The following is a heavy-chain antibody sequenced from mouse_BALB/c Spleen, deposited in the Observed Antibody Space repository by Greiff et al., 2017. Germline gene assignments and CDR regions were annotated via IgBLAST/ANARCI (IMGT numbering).Heavy chain of an antibody. V-gene: IGHV5-9-4*01. CDR2: ISSGGSYT. J-gene: IGHJ4*01. Sequence: VKLVESGGGLVKPGGSLKLSCAASGFTFSSYAMSWVRQSPEKRLEWVAEISSGGSYTYYPDTVTGRFTISRDNAKNTLYLEMSSLRSEDTAMYYCARGYGNYEDYAMDYWGQGTSVTVSS. D-gene: IGHD2-10*02. CDR1: GFTFSSYA. CDR3: ARGYGNYEDYAMDY.